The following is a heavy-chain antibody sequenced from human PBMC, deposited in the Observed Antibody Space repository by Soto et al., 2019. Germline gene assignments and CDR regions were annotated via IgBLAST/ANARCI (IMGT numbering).Heavy chain of an antibody. V-gene: IGHV1-69*13. J-gene: IGHJ5*02. CDR1: GGTFSSYA. CDR2: IIPIFGTA. CDR3: ASEYSSSSDFWFDP. D-gene: IGHD6-6*01. Sequence: GASVKVSCKASGGTFSSYAISWVRQAPGQGLEWMGGIIPIFGTANYAQKFQGRVTITADESTSTAYMELSSLRSEDTAVYYCASEYSSSSDFWFDPWGQGTLVTVSS.